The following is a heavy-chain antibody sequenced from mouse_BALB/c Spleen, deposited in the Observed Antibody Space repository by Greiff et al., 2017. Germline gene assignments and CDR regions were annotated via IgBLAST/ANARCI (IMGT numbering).Heavy chain of an antibody. Sequence: LQQPGSELVRPGASVKLSCKASGYTFTSYWMHWVKQRPGQGLEWIGNIYPGSGSTNYNEKFKSKATLTVDTSSSTAYMQLSSLTYEDYALYYCAREYRDYFDYWGEGTTLTVSS. CDR3: AREYRDYFDY. V-gene: IGHV1S22*01. D-gene: IGHD2-14*01. J-gene: IGHJ2*01. CDR2: IYPGSGST. CDR1: GYTFTSYW.